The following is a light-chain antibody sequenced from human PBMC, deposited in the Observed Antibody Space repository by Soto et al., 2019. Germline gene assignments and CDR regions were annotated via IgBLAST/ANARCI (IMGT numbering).Light chain of an antibody. V-gene: IGKV1-9*01. J-gene: IGKJ1*01. Sequence: IQLTQSPSSLSASVGDRVTIICRASQGISSYLAWYQQKPGKAPKLLIYAASSLESGVPSRFSGSGSGTEFTLTISSLQPDDFATYYCQQYNSWTFGQGTKVDIK. CDR1: QGISSY. CDR3: QQYNSWT. CDR2: AAS.